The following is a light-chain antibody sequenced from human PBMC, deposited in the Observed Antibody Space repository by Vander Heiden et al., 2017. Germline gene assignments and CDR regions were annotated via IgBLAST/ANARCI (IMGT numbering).Light chain of an antibody. J-gene: IGKJ4*01. CDR2: DAS. CDR3: PQFCGLPLS. Sequence: DIQMTQSPSSLSASVGDRVTLPCQARHDISKFLNSYQQKSGKSPNLLIYDASHLQARVPPRFSRGGSSTHFSLTIINLLPPDIATYYCPQFCGLPLSFGAGTKVEI. V-gene: IGKV1-33*01. CDR1: HDISKF.